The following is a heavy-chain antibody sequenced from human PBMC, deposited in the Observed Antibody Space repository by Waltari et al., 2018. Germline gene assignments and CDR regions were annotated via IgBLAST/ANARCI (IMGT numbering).Heavy chain of an antibody. V-gene: IGHV1-46*01. J-gene: IGHJ3*02. CDR1: GFTFSSYA. CDR3: ARQQGGTTGFDI. D-gene: IGHD1-1*01. CDR2: INPSGGST. Sequence: VQLVESGGGLVQPGGSLRLSCAASGFTFSSYAMSWVRQAPGKGLEWMGIINPSGGSTSYAQKFQGRVTMTRDTSTSTVYMELSSLRSEDTAVYYCARQQGGTTGFDIWGQGTMVTVSS.